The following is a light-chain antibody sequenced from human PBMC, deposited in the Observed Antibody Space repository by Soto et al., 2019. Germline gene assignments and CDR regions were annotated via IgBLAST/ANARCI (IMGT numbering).Light chain of an antibody. V-gene: IGLV2-11*01. Sequence: QSSLTHPRSVSGSPGQSVTISCTGTSSDVGGYNYVSWYQEQPGKAPKLMIYDVSKRPSGVPDRFSGSKSGNTASLTISGLQAEDEADYYCCPYAGSYSYVFGTGTKVTVL. J-gene: IGLJ1*01. CDR3: CPYAGSYSYV. CDR2: DVS. CDR1: SSDVGGYNY.